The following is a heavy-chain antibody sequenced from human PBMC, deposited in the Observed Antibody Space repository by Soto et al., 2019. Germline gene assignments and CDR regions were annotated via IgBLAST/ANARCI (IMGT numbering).Heavy chain of an antibody. J-gene: IGHJ6*02. Sequence: EVQLVESGGGLVQPGRSLRLSCAASGFNFEDYAMHWVRQAPGKGLEWVSGIAWNSGIIGYADSVKGRFTISRDNGKNSLYLQMNSLRPEDTALYYCAKDHYGSGIYGMDVWGQGTTVTVSS. CDR2: IAWNSGII. V-gene: IGHV3-9*01. CDR1: GFNFEDYA. D-gene: IGHD3-10*01. CDR3: AKDHYGSGIYGMDV.